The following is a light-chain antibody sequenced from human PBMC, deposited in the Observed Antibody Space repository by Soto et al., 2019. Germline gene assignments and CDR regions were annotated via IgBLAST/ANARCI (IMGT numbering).Light chain of an antibody. CDR1: KSFSRTF. CDR3: QQYASSVT. CDR2: GAS. Sequence: EILLTKSPDSLSLSPGDRATPSCRASKSFSRTFFAWYQQKPGQAPRLLIYGASSRATAIPDRFSGSGSGTDFTLTISRLEHEVFAVYYCQQYASSVTFGQGTKVEIK. V-gene: IGKV3-20*01. J-gene: IGKJ1*01.